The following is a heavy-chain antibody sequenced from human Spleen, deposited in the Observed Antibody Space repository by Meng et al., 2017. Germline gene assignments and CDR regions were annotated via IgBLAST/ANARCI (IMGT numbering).Heavy chain of an antibody. CDR2: INHSGST. Sequence: QVQLQVPRAGLLKPSETLSLTCVVSGGSFSDYYWSWIRQPPGKGLEWIGEINHSGSTNYNPSLESRATISVDTSQNNLSLKLSSVTAADTAVYYCARAATNGHYYDYFDYWGQGTLVTVSS. CDR1: GGSFSDYY. V-gene: IGHV4-34*01. D-gene: IGHD3-22*01. J-gene: IGHJ4*02. CDR3: ARAATNGHYYDYFDY.